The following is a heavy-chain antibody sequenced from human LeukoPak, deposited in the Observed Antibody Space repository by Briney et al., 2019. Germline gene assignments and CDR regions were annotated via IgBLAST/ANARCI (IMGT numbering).Heavy chain of an antibody. V-gene: IGHV1-2*02. CDR3: ATPIVGATDAFDI. Sequence: ASVKVSCKASGYTFTGYYMHWVRQAPGQGLEWMGWINPNSGGTNYAQKFQGRVTMTRDTSISTAYMELSRLRSEDTAVYYCATPIVGATDAFDIWGQGTMVTVSS. D-gene: IGHD1-26*01. CDR1: GYTFTGYY. CDR2: INPNSGGT. J-gene: IGHJ3*02.